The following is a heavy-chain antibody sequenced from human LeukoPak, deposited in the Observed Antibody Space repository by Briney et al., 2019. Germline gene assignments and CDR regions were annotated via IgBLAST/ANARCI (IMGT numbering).Heavy chain of an antibody. V-gene: IGHV1-2*02. D-gene: IGHD4-17*01. CDR2: INPNSGGT. CDR1: GYTFTGYY. J-gene: IGHJ6*03. CDR3: ARVNGSVPYYGFYYYYMDV. Sequence: ASVKVSCKASGYTFTGYYMHWVRQAPGQGLEWMGWINPNSGGTNYAQKFQGRVTMTRDTSISTAYMELSGLRSDDTAVYYCARVNGSVPYYGFYYYYMDVWGKGTTVTVSS.